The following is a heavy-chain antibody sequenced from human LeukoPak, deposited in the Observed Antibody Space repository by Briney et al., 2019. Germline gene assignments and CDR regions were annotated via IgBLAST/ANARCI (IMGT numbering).Heavy chain of an antibody. D-gene: IGHD2-15*01. CDR1: GGTFSSYA. CDR3: ARDRYCSGGSCYSNWFDP. Sequence: SVKVSCKASGGTFSSYAISWVRQAPGQGLEWMGGIIPIFGTANYAQKFQGRVTITADESTSTAYMELSSLRSEDTAVYYCARDRYCSGGSCYSNWFDPWGQGTLVTVSS. V-gene: IGHV1-69*13. J-gene: IGHJ5*02. CDR2: IIPIFGTA.